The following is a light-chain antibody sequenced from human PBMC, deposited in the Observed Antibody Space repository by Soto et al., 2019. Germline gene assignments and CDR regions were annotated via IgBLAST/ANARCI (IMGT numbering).Light chain of an antibody. CDR1: QSISRW. V-gene: IGKV1-5*01. CDR3: QQYDKWPPRT. J-gene: IGKJ3*01. Sequence: DIQMTQSPSTLSASVGDRVTITCRASQSISRWLAWYQQKPGKAPKLLIFDAYNLESGVPSRFSGSGSGTEFTLTISSLQSEDFAVYYCQQYDKWPPRTFGPGTKVDIK. CDR2: DAY.